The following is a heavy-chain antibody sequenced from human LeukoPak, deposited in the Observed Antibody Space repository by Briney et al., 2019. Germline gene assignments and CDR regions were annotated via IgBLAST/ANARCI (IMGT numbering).Heavy chain of an antibody. Sequence: GGSLRLSCAASGFTFSSYWMHWVRQAPGKGLEWVSSITSSSTYIYYTDSVKGRFTISRDNAKNTLYLQMNSLRAEDTAVYYCARDAASDYWGQGTLVTVSS. D-gene: IGHD2-15*01. V-gene: IGHV3-21*06. CDR2: ITSSSTYI. CDR3: ARDAASDY. CDR1: GFTFSSYW. J-gene: IGHJ4*02.